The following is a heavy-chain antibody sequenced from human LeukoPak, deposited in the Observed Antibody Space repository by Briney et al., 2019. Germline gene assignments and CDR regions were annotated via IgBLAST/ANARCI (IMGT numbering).Heavy chain of an antibody. CDR2: IDPNSGGT. D-gene: IGHD3-16*01. CDR1: GYTFTGYH. Sequence: ASVKVSCKASGYTFTGYHIHWVRQAPGQGLEWMGWIDPNSGGTNYAQKFQGRVTMTRDTSISTAYMELSRLRSDDTAVYYCASPSVMSEYFQHWGQGTLVTVSS. J-gene: IGHJ1*01. V-gene: IGHV1-2*02. CDR3: ASPSVMSEYFQH.